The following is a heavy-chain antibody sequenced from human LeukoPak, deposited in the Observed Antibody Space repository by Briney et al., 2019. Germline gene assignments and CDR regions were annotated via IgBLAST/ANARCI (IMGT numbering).Heavy chain of an antibody. CDR1: GGTFSSYA. CDR3: ARGTVTNRNIRPEYYYYGMDV. Sequence: SVKVSCKASGGTFSSYAISWVRQAPGQGLEWMGRIIPIFGIANYAQKFQVRVTITADKSTSTAYMEMSSLSSEDTAVYYCARGTVTNRNIRPEYYYYGMDVWGQGTTVTVSS. D-gene: IGHD4-17*01. CDR2: IIPIFGIA. V-gene: IGHV1-69*04. J-gene: IGHJ6*02.